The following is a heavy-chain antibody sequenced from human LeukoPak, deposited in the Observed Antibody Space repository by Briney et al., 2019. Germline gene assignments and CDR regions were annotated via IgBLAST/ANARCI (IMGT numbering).Heavy chain of an antibody. CDR3: AGEPTTVPRKYWYFDL. J-gene: IGHJ2*01. V-gene: IGHV4-31*03. CDR2: IYNSGST. Sequence: PSETLSLTCSVSGASINSGSYYWTWIRQRPGKGLEWIGYIYNSGSTLYNPSLKSRVTISVDTSNNQFSLKLRSVTDADTAVYYCAGEPTTVPRKYWYFDLWGRGTLVTVSS. CDR1: GASINSGSYY. D-gene: IGHD4-17*01.